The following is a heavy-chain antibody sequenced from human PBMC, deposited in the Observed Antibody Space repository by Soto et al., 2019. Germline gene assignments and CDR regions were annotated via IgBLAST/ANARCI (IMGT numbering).Heavy chain of an antibody. CDR3: ARAARIRGNWFDP. D-gene: IGHD3-10*01. V-gene: IGHV1-3*01. J-gene: IGHJ5*02. CDR2: INAGNGNT. Sequence: QVQLVQSGAEVKKPGASVKVSCKASGYTFTSYAMHWVRQAPGQRLEWMGWINAGNGNTKYSQKFQGRVTITRHTSASTAYMELSSLRSEDTAVYYCARAARIRGNWFDPWGQGTLVTVSS. CDR1: GYTFTSYA.